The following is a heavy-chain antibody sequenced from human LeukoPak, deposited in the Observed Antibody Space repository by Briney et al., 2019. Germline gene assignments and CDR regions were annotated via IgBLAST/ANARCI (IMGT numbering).Heavy chain of an antibody. Sequence: KPSETLSLTCTVYGGSFSGYYWSWIRQPPGKGLGWIGEINHSGSTNYNPSLKSRVTISIDTSKNQFSLKLSSVTAADTAVFYCAREGYRRRWFDPWGQGTLVTVSS. CDR3: AREGYRRRWFDP. CDR2: INHSGST. D-gene: IGHD3-16*02. CDR1: GGSFSGYY. J-gene: IGHJ5*02. V-gene: IGHV4-34*01.